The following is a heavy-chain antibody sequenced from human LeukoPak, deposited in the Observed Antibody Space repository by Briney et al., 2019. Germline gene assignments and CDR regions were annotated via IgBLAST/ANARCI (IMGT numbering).Heavy chain of an antibody. CDR2: ISYDGSNK. V-gene: IGHV3-30-3*01. D-gene: IGHD3-10*01. J-gene: IGHJ4*02. Sequence: PGGSLRLSCAASGFTFSSYAMHWVREAPGKGLGWVAVISYDGSNKYYADSVKGRFTISRDNSKNTLYLQMNSLRAEDTAVYYCARDLSDYYGSGSYGDYWGQGTLVTVSS. CDR3: ARDLSDYYGSGSYGDY. CDR1: GFTFSSYA.